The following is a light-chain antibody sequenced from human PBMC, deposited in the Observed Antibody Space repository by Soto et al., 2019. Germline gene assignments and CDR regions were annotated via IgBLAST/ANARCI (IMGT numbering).Light chain of an antibody. Sequence: QAVVTQEPSLPVSPGGTVTLTCGSSTGAVTSGHYPYWFQQKPGQAPRTLIYDTSNKHSWTPARFSGSLLGGKAALTLSGAQPEDEAEYYCLLSYSGARAYVFGTGTQLTVL. CDR1: TGAVTSGHY. V-gene: IGLV7-46*01. CDR3: LLSYSGARAYV. J-gene: IGLJ1*01. CDR2: DTS.